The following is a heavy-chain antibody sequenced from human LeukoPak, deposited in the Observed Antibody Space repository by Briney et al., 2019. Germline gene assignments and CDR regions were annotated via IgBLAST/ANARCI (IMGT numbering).Heavy chain of an antibody. CDR1: GGSISSGDYY. J-gene: IGHJ6*03. CDR2: IYYSGST. D-gene: IGHD6-13*01. V-gene: IGHV4-30-4*01. CDR3: ARPGIAAAGPGVDYMDV. Sequence: SQTLSLTCTVSGGSISSGDYYWSWIRQPPGKGLEWIGYIYYSGSTYYNPSLKSRVTISVDTSKNQFSLKLSSVTAADTAVYYCARPGIAAAGPGVDYMDVWGKGTTVTVSS.